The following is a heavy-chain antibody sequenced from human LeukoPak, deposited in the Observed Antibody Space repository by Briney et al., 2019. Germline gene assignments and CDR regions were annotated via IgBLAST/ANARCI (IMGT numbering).Heavy chain of an antibody. CDR3: ARVTVVGYYGGNRPLDY. J-gene: IGHJ4*02. Sequence: ASVKVSCKASGGTFSSYAISWVRQAPGQGLEWMGGIIPIFGTANYAQKFQGRVTITADESTSTAYMELSSLRSEDTAVYYCARVTVVGYYGGNRPLDYWGQGTLVIVSS. CDR2: IIPIFGTA. CDR1: GGTFSSYA. V-gene: IGHV1-69*13. D-gene: IGHD4-23*01.